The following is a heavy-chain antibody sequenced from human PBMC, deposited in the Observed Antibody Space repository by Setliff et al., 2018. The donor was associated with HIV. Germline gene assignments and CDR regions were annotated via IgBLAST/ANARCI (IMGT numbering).Heavy chain of an antibody. CDR1: GGSISSSSYF. CDR2: IYYSGST. V-gene: IGHV4-39*01. CDR3: AHYYYDTSGQPFDY. D-gene: IGHD3-22*01. Sequence: TLSLTCTVSGGSISSSSYFWGWIRQPPGKGLEWIGSIYYSGSTYYNPSLKSRLTISVDTSKNQFSLKLSSVTAADTAVYYCAHYYYDTSGQPFDYWGQGTLVTVSS. J-gene: IGHJ4*02.